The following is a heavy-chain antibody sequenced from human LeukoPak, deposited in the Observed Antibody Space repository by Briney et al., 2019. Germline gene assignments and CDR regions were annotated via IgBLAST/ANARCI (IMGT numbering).Heavy chain of an antibody. CDR2: INSDGSWT. CDR3: AKDERYGDYVS. V-gene: IGHV3-74*01. J-gene: IGHJ5*02. Sequence: GGSLRLSCAASGNYWMHWVRQAPGKGLVWVSHINSDGSWTSYADSVKGRFTISRDNAKNSLYLQMNSLRAEDTALYYCAKDERYGDYVSWGQGTLVTVSS. D-gene: IGHD4-17*01. CDR1: GNYW.